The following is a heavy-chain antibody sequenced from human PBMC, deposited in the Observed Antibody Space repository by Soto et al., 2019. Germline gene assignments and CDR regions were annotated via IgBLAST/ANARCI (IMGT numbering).Heavy chain of an antibody. V-gene: IGHV3-21*01. CDR3: ARDWLVEEIDAFDI. CDR2: ISSSSSYI. J-gene: IGHJ3*02. D-gene: IGHD6-19*01. Sequence: GGSLRLSCAASGFTFSSYSMNWVRQAPGKGLEWVSSISSSSSYIYYADSVKGRFTISRDNAKNSLYLQMNSLRAEDTAVYYCARDWLVEEIDAFDIWGQGTMVTVSS. CDR1: GFTFSSYS.